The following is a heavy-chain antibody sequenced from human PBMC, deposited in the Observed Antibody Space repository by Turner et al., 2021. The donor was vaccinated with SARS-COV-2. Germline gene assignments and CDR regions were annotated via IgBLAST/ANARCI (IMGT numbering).Heavy chain of an antibody. Sequence: EVQLVESRGGLVQPGGSLRLSCAASGFTFTNHWIGWVRQAPGEGLEWVAIISQDGSQKNYVDSLRGRFTISRDNAKQSLYLQMNSLRADDTAVYYCARDSGYYRFDFWGQGTLVTVSS. CDR1: GFTFTNHW. D-gene: IGHD3-22*01. CDR2: ISQDGSQK. J-gene: IGHJ4*02. CDR3: ARDSGYYRFDF. V-gene: IGHV3-7*03.